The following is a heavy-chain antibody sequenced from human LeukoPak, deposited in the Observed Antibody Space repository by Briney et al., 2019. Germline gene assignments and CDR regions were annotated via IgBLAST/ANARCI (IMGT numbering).Heavy chain of an antibody. J-gene: IGHJ4*02. V-gene: IGHV3-74*01. Sequence: LXLXXAAXXFTFXSXXMHWVRXAPGKXLVXFSRIKSDGSYTNYADSVKGRFTISRDNAKNTLYLQMNSLRAEDTAVYYCARGSGTYCDSWGQGTLVTVSS. CDR3: ARGSGTYCDS. CDR2: IKSDGSYT. D-gene: IGHD3-10*01. CDR1: XFTFXSXX.